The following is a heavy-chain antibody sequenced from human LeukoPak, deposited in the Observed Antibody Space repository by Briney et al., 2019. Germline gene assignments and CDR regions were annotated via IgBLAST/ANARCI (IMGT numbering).Heavy chain of an antibody. CDR2: IRYDGSNK. CDR3: AKDVPRYCSGGSCSTIDY. D-gene: IGHD2-15*01. CDR1: GFTFSSYG. V-gene: IGHV3-30*02. J-gene: IGHJ4*02. Sequence: GGSLRLSCAASGFTFSSYGMHWVRQAPGKGLEWVAFIRYDGSNKYYADSVKGRFTISRDNSKNTLYLQMNSLRAEDTAVYHCAKDVPRYCSGGSCSTIDYWGQGTLVTVSS.